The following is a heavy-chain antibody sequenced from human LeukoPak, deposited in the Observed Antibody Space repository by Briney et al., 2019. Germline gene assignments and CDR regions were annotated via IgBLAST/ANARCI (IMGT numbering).Heavy chain of an antibody. CDR3: AREAMGVTTVDY. V-gene: IGHV3-11*05. J-gene: IGHJ4*02. Sequence: GSLRLSCAASGFTFSDHYMSWIRQAPGKGLEWVSYISRSSTYTNYADSVKGRFTISRDNAKNSLYLQMNSLRAEDSAVYYCAREAMGVTTVDYWGQGTLVTVSS. D-gene: IGHD4-17*01. CDR1: GFTFSDHY. CDR2: ISRSSTYT.